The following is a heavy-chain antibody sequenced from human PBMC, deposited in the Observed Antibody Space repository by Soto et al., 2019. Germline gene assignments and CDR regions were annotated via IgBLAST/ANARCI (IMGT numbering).Heavy chain of an antibody. V-gene: IGHV4-34*01. D-gene: IGHD1-20*01. CDR1: GGSFSGYY. CDR3: ASGLITGNYIYYCYGMDV. Sequence: ETLSLTCAVYGGSFSGYYWSWIRQPPGKGLEWIGEINHSGSTNYNPSLKSRVTISVDTSKNQFSLKLSSVTAADTAVYYCASGLITGNYIYYCYGMDVWGQGTTVTVSS. J-gene: IGHJ6*02. CDR2: INHSGST.